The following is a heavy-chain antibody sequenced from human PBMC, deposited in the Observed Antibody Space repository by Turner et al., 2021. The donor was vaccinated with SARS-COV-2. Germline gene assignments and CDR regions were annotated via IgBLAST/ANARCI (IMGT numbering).Heavy chain of an antibody. J-gene: IGHJ6*02. D-gene: IGHD3-10*01. V-gene: IGHV1-18*01. Sequence: QVQLVQSGAEVQKPGASLKVSCKASGYTFTSYGISWVRQAPGQGLEWMGWISAYNVYTNYAQKLQGRVTMITDTSTSTAYMELRSLRSDDTAVYYCSRSYGSGSYGHYYGMDVWGQGTTVTVSS. CDR1: GYTFTSYG. CDR2: ISAYNVYT. CDR3: SRSYGSGSYGHYYGMDV.